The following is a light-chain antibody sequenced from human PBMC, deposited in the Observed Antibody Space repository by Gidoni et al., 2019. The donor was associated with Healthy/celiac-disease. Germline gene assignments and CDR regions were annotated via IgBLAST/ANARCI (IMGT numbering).Light chain of an antibody. CDR3: QQYYSYPPLT. Sequence: AIRMTQSPSSLSASTGERVTITCRASQGISSYLAWYQQKPGKAPKLLIYAASTLQSGVPSRFSGSGSGTDFTLTISCLQSEDFATYYCQQYYSYPPLTFXGXTKVXIK. J-gene: IGKJ4*01. CDR2: AAS. V-gene: IGKV1-8*01. CDR1: QGISSY.